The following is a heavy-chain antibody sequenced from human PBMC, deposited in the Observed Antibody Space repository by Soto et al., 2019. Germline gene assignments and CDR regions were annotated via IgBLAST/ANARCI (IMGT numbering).Heavy chain of an antibody. V-gene: IGHV3-30-3*01. CDR2: MSYDGTNT. Sequence: GGSLRLSCTASGFMFSAYAMLWVRQAPGKGLEWVAAMSYDGTNTYYADSVKGRFTISRDNSKNTLFLQMSSLTADDSAVYYCARDPSPYTSGWYGIDFWGLGTLVTVSS. J-gene: IGHJ4*01. CDR3: ARDPSPYTSGWYGIDF. D-gene: IGHD6-19*01. CDR1: GFMFSAYA.